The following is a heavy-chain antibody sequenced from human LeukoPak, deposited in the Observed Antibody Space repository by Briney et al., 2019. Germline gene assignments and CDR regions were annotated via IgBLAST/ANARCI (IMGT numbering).Heavy chain of an antibody. Sequence: SETLSLTCAVSSGSLSPHYWSWIRRPLGKGLEWIGKISSRGTTNYSPSLRGRATISGDKSKNQFSLKLTSVTAADTAIYYCARVPLWWLTPFDFWGQGTLATVSS. CDR1: SGSLSPHY. J-gene: IGHJ4*02. D-gene: IGHD5-12*01. CDR2: ISSRGTT. V-gene: IGHV4-34*01. CDR3: ARVPLWWLTPFDF.